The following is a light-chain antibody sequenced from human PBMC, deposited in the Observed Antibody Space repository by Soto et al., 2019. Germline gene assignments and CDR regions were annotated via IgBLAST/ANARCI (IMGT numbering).Light chain of an antibody. CDR3: QQYNDWPYT. CDR1: QPISRT. V-gene: IGKV3-15*01. Sequence: EIVLTQSPATLSVSPGERATLSCRASQPISRTLAWYQQKPGQAPRLLFYSASTRATGIPVRFSGSGSGSEFTLTIGSLQAEDFAVYYCQQYNDWPYTFGQGTKLEIK. J-gene: IGKJ2*01. CDR2: SAS.